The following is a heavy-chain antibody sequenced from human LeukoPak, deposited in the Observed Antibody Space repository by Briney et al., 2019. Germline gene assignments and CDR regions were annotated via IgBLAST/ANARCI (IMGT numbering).Heavy chain of an antibody. Sequence: PSETLSLTCAVSGGSISSNNWWGWVRQPPGKGLEWIGEIYHSGSPNYNPSLKSRVTISVDTSKNQFSLKLSSVTAADTAVYYCARGKLRPVPADISVDYYYYGMDVWGQGTTVTVSS. CDR1: GGSISSNNW. D-gene: IGHD2-2*02. CDR3: ARGKLRPVPADISVDYYYYGMDV. J-gene: IGHJ6*02. V-gene: IGHV4-4*02. CDR2: IYHSGSP.